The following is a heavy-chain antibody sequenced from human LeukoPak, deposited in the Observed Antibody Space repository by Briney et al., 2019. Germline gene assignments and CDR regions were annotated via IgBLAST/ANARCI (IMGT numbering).Heavy chain of an antibody. V-gene: IGHV3-23*01. CDR1: GFTFSSYA. D-gene: IGHD1-26*01. Sequence: GGSLRLSCAASGFTFSSYAMSWVRQAPGKGLEWVSVISGSGDSTYYADSVKGRFTISRDNSKNTLYLRMNSLRAEDTAVYYCAKGEEWETAKYFDYWGQGTLVTVSS. CDR3: AKGEEWETAKYFDY. J-gene: IGHJ4*02. CDR2: ISGSGDST.